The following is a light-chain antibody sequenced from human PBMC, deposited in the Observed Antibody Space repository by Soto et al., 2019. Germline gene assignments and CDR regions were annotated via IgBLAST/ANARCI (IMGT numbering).Light chain of an antibody. CDR3: QTWGSGFRV. CDR2: VKRDGTH. CDR1: SGHSTYA. Sequence: QSVLTQSPSASASLGASDKLTCTLSSGHSTYAIAWHQHRPEKGPRFLMKVKRDGTHSKGDGIPDRFSGSSSGAERFLTISSLQSDDEADYYCQTWGSGFRVFGGGTKLTVL. V-gene: IGLV4-69*01. J-gene: IGLJ3*02.